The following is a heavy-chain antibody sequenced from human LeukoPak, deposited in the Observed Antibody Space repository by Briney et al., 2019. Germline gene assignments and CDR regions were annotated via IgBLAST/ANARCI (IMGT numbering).Heavy chain of an antibody. CDR1: GFTFSSYW. J-gene: IGHJ3*02. D-gene: IGHD5-18*01. CDR3: ARVGGYSYGLDASDI. Sequence: GGSLRLSCAASGFTFSSYWMHWVRQAPGKGLVWVSRINSDGSSTNYADSVKGRFTISRDNAKNTLYLQMNSLRAEDTAVYYCARVGGYSYGLDASDIWGQGTMVTVSS. V-gene: IGHV3-74*01. CDR2: INSDGSST.